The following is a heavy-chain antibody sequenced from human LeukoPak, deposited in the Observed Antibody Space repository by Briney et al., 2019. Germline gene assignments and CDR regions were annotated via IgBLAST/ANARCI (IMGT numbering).Heavy chain of an antibody. CDR1: GRSFSDYS. D-gene: IGHD4-17*01. J-gene: IGHJ4*02. CDR2: IYYSGNT. CDR3: ARHFAVTCFEY. Sequence: SETLSLTCAVYGRSFSDYSWRWIRQPPGKGLEWIGSIYYSGNTYYNPSLKSRVTISVDTSKNQFSLKLSSVTAADTAVYYCARHFAVTCFEYWGQGTLVTVSS. V-gene: IGHV4-34*01.